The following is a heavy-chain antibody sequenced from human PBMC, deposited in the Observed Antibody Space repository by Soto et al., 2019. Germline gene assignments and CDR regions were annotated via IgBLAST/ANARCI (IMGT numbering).Heavy chain of an antibody. Sequence: QVQLVQSGAEVKKPGASVKVSCKASGYAFTSYGISWVRQAPGQGLEWMGWISAYNGNTNYAQKLQGRVTMTTDTSTSTAYMELRSLRSDDTAVYYCAREYGSGSYPLLQWFDPWGQGTLVTVSS. CDR1: GYAFTSYG. D-gene: IGHD3-10*01. J-gene: IGHJ5*02. CDR3: AREYGSGSYPLLQWFDP. CDR2: ISAYNGNT. V-gene: IGHV1-18*01.